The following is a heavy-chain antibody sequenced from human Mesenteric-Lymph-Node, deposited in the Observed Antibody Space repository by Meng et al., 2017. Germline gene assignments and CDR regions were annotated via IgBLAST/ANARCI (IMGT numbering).Heavy chain of an antibody. CDR3: AITARGYSGYDYFSAFDI. CDR1: GGSISSYY. CDR2: IYQSGTT. D-gene: IGHD5-12*01. Sequence: SETLSLTCTVSGGSISSYYWSWIRQPPGKGLEWIGSIYQSGTTYYNPSLEGRLTISVDTSKNQFSLKLSSVTAADTAVYYCAITARGYSGYDYFSAFDIWGQGTTVTVSS. V-gene: IGHV4-59*12. J-gene: IGHJ3*02.